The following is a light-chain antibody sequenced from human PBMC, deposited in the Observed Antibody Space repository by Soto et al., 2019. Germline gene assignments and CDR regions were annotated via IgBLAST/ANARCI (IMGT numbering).Light chain of an antibody. CDR2: DAS. CDR1: QSVSIL. CDR3: QHRANWPLT. J-gene: IGKJ4*01. V-gene: IGKV3-11*01. Sequence: EIVMTQSPATLSVSPGERATLSCRASQSVSILLAWYQQKPGQAPRLLIYDASTRASDIPARFSGSGSGTDFTLTISSLEPDDFAVYYCQHRANWPLTFGGGTKVDIK.